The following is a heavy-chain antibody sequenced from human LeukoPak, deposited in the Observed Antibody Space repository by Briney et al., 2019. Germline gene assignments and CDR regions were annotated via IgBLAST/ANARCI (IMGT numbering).Heavy chain of an antibody. J-gene: IGHJ4*01. V-gene: IGHV1-2*02. D-gene: IGHD6-19*01. CDR2: INPKTGGT. CDR3: ARGREVAGTVGY. CDR1: GYIFIDYY. Sequence: GASVKVSCKPSGYIFIDYYIHWVRQVPGQGPEWMGWINPKTGGTNYAQKFQGRVTMTRDTSISTAYMELSRLTSDDTAVYYCARGREVAGTVGYWGHGTLVTVSS.